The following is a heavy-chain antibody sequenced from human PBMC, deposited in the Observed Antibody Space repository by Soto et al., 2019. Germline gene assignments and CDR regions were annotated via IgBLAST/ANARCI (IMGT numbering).Heavy chain of an antibody. V-gene: IGHV4-31*03. CDR2: IYYSGST. CDR3: ASGDYVHYYYGMDV. D-gene: IGHD4-17*01. Sequence: QVQLQESGPGLVKPSQTLSLTCTVSGGSISSGGYYWSWIRQHPGKGLEWIGYIYYSGSTYYNPSLKIRVTISVDPSKNQFSLKLSSVTAADTAVYYCASGDYVHYYYGMDVWGQGTTVTVSS. J-gene: IGHJ6*02. CDR1: GGSISSGGYY.